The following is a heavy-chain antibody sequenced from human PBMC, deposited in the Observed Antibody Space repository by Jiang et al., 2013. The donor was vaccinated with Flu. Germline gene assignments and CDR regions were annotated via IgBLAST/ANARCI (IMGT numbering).Heavy chain of an antibody. CDR2: IYPGDSDT. J-gene: IGHJ6*02. V-gene: IGHV5-51*01. Sequence: IIYPGDSDTRYSPSFQGQVTISADKSISTAYLQWSSLKASDTAMYYCAGPSPMITFGGVFDYYGMDVWGQGTTVTVSS. CDR3: AGPSPMITFGGVFDYYGMDV. D-gene: IGHD3-16*01.